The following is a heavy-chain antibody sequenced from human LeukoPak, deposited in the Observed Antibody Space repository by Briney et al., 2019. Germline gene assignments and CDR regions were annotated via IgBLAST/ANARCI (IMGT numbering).Heavy chain of an antibody. Sequence: GGSLRLSCAASGFTFSSYAMSWVRHAPGKGLLWVSHINSDGSWTSYADSVRGRFTISKDNAKNTVYLQMNNLRAEDTAVYYCVSFYETDWGRGTLVTVSS. D-gene: IGHD2/OR15-2a*01. V-gene: IGHV3-74*01. J-gene: IGHJ4*02. CDR1: GFTFSSYA. CDR3: VSFYETD. CDR2: INSDGSWT.